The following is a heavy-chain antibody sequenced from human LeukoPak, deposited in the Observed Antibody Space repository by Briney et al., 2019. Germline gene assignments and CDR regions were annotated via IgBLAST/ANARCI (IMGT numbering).Heavy chain of an antibody. CDR1: GFIFSNYW. CDR2: IRGDGNEK. V-gene: IGHV3-7*03. Sequence: QPGGSLRLSCAASGFIFSNYWMTWVRQAPGKGLEWVANIRGDGNEKQFEDSVKGRFTISRDNAKNSVYLQMNSLRAEDTALYYCAKDYAVTSPYYYYGMDVWGQGTTVTVSS. J-gene: IGHJ6*02. D-gene: IGHD4-17*01. CDR3: AKDYAVTSPYYYYGMDV.